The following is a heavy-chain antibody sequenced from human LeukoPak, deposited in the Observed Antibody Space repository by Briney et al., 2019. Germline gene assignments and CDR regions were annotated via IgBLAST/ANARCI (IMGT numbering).Heavy chain of an antibody. CDR1: GYSFTSYW. V-gene: IGHV5-51*01. J-gene: IGHJ3*02. CDR2: IYPGDSDT. D-gene: IGHD2-15*01. Sequence: PGESLKISCKGSGYSFTSYWIGWVRQLPGKGLEWMGIIYPGDSDTRYSPSFQGQVTISADKSISTAYLQWSSLKASDTAMYYCARDRSGTRAYHDAFDIWGQGTIVTVSS. CDR3: ARDRSGTRAYHDAFDI.